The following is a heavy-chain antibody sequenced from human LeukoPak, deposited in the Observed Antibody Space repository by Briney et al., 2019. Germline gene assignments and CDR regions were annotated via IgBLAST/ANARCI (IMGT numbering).Heavy chain of an antibody. D-gene: IGHD3-22*01. J-gene: IGHJ4*02. V-gene: IGHV3-64*01. CDR2: ISSNGGST. CDR1: GFTFSSYA. Sequence: GGSLRLSCAASGFTFSSYAMHWVRQAPGKGLEYVSAISSNGGSTYYANSVKGRFTISRDNSKNTLYLQMGSLRAEDMAVYYCARDYYDSSGLGYWGQGTLVTVSS. CDR3: ARDYYDSSGLGY.